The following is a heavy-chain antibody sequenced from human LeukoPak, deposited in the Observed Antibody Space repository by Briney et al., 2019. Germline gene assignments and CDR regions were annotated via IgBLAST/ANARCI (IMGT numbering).Heavy chain of an antibody. Sequence: PSQTLSLTCTVSGGSISSGDYYWSWIRQPPGKGLEWIGYIYYSGSTYYNPSLKSRVTISVDTSKNQFSLKLSSVTAADTAVHYCARVCHYDILTGQYYYYGMDVWGQGTLVAVSS. D-gene: IGHD3-9*01. J-gene: IGHJ6*02. V-gene: IGHV4-30-4*01. CDR1: GGSISSGDYY. CDR2: IYYSGST. CDR3: ARVCHYDILTGQYYYYGMDV.